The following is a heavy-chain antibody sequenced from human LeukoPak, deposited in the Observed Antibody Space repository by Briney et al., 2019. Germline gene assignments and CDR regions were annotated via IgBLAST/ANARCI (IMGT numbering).Heavy chain of an antibody. CDR2: ISWNSGSI. V-gene: IGHV3-9*01. CDR3: AKALHYYYGMDV. CDR1: GFTVSSNY. Sequence: GGSLRLSCAASGFTVSSNYMSWVRQAPGKGLEWVSGISWNSGSIGYADSVKGRFTISRDNAKNSLYLQMNSLRAEDTALYYCAKALHYYYGMDVRGQGTTVTVSS. J-gene: IGHJ6*02.